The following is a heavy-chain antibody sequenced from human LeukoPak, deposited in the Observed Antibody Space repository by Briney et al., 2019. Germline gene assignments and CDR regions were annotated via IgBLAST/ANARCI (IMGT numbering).Heavy chain of an antibody. Sequence: GGSLRLSCAASGFTFSSYWMHWVRQAPGKGLVWVSRINSDGSSTSYADSVKGRFTISRDNAKNTLYLQMSSLRAEDTAVYYCARGVGYCSSTSCYWWFDPWGQGTLVTVSS. V-gene: IGHV3-74*01. J-gene: IGHJ5*02. CDR1: GFTFSSYW. CDR3: ARGVGYCSSTSCYWWFDP. CDR2: INSDGSST. D-gene: IGHD2-2*01.